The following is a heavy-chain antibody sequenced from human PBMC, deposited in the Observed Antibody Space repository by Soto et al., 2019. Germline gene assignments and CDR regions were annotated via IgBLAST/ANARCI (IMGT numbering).Heavy chain of an antibody. CDR2: INTDGSYT. CDR3: ASSMLRPLDLNY. Sequence: GGSLRLSCTASGFTFSSHRMHWVRQAPGQGLVWVSRINTDGSYTNYADYVKGRFTVSRDNAKNTLYLQMNSLRAEDSAVYYCASSMLRPLDLNYWGQGALVTVSS. D-gene: IGHD3-10*01. J-gene: IGHJ4*02. CDR1: GFTFSSHR. V-gene: IGHV3-74*01.